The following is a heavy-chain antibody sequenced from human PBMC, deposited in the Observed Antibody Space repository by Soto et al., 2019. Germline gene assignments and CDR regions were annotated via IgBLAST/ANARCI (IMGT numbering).Heavy chain of an antibody. CDR1: GFTFSSHW. V-gene: IGHV3-74*01. J-gene: IGHJ6*04. CDR2: INSDGTTT. CDR3: ARDVSYSMDV. Sequence: GGSLRLSCEVSGFTFSSHWMHWVRQAPGKGLVWVSYINSDGTTTTHADSVKGRFTISRDNDKNTLYLQMNSLRAEETAVYYCARDVSYSMDVWGKGTTVTVSS.